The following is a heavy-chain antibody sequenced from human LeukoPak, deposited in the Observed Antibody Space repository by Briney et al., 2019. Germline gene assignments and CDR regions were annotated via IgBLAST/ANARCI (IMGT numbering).Heavy chain of an antibody. Sequence: ASVKVSCKASGYTFTSYGISWVRQAPGQGLEWMGWISAYNGNTNYAQKLQGRVTTTTDTSTSTAYMELRSLRSDDTAVYYCARVPITIFGVVTEERFDYWGQGTLVTVSS. V-gene: IGHV1-18*01. CDR2: ISAYNGNT. J-gene: IGHJ4*02. D-gene: IGHD3-3*01. CDR3: ARVPITIFGVVTEERFDY. CDR1: GYTFTSYG.